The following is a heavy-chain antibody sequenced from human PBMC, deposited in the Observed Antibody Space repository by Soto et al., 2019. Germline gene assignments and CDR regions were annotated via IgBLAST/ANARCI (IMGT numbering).Heavy chain of an antibody. CDR1: GYTFTGYY. CDR3: ARHQLGDYYYYYGMDV. D-gene: IGHD3-16*01. CDR2: INPNSGGT. J-gene: IGHJ6*02. V-gene: IGHV1-2*02. Sequence: GPSVKVSCKASGYTFTGYYMHWVRQAPGQGLEWMGWINPNSGGTNYAQKFQGRVTMTRDTSISTAYMELSRLRSDDTAMYYCARHQLGDYYYYYGMDVWGQGTTVTVSS.